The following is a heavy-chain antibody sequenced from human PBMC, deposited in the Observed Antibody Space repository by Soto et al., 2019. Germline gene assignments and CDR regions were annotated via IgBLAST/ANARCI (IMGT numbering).Heavy chain of an antibody. D-gene: IGHD5-12*01. Sequence: GGSLRLSCAASGFTFSNYWMSWVRQAPGKGLEWVANIKQDGTEKNYVDSVRGRFTISRDNAKNSLDLQMNSLTAEDTAVYYCASVAIWGQGTLVTVSS. CDR1: GFTFSNYW. J-gene: IGHJ4*02. CDR3: ASVAI. CDR2: IKQDGTEK. V-gene: IGHV3-7*01.